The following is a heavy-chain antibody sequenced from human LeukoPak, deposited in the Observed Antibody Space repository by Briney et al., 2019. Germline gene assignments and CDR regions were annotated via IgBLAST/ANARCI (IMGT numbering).Heavy chain of an antibody. CDR3: ARDQRGFSYSKYYFDY. V-gene: IGHV3-33*01. Sequence: GGSLRLSCAASGFSFSSYGMHWVRQAPGKGLEGVAVIWDEGTNKYYADSVKGRFTISRDNSKNTLYLQMNSLRAEDTAVYYCARDQRGFSYSKYYFDYWGQGTLVTVSS. CDR1: GFSFSSYG. D-gene: IGHD5-18*01. J-gene: IGHJ4*02. CDR2: IWDEGTNK.